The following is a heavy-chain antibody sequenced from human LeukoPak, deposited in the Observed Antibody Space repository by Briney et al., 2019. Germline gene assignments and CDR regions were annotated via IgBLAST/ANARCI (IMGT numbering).Heavy chain of an antibody. CDR2: IYQSGRT. CDR3: ARAISGSFRTSYYFDY. D-gene: IGHD6-13*01. CDR1: GYSIRSAYY. J-gene: IGHJ4*02. V-gene: IGHV4-38-2*02. Sequence: PSETLSLTCNVSGYSIRSAYYWGWIRQSPGKGLEWIGSIYQSGRTYSNPSLKSRITISLDTSKNQISLKLSSVTAADTAVYYCARAISGSFRTSYYFDYWGQGTLVTVSS.